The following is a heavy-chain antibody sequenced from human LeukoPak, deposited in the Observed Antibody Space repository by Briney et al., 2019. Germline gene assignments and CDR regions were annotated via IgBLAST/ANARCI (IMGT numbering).Heavy chain of an antibody. V-gene: IGHV3-48*01. CDR2: IRDSGAEM. CDR1: GFTFSVYP. D-gene: IGHD1-1*01. J-gene: IGHJ4*02. CDR3: ARDHNWAFDF. Sequence: GGSLRLSCAASGFTFSVYPMNWVRQAPGKGLEWLSNIRDSGAEMYYADSVKGRFTITRDNAKNSPYLQMDGLRVEDTAVYFCARDHNWAFDFWGQGTLVTVSS.